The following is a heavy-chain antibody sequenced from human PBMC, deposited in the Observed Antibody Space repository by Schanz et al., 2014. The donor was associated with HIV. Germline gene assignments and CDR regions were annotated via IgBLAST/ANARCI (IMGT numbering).Heavy chain of an antibody. V-gene: IGHV1-69*01. CDR2: IIPIFGTA. D-gene: IGHD3-3*02. J-gene: IGHJ6*02. CDR1: GGSFSSYA. Sequence: QVQLVQSGAEVKKPGSSVKVSCKASGGSFSSYAISWVRQAPGQGLEWMGGIIPIFGTANYAQKFQGRVTIIADESRSTAYMELSSLRSADTAVYFCARAAFSSEYYYGMDVWGQGTTVTVSS. CDR3: ARAAFSSEYYYGMDV.